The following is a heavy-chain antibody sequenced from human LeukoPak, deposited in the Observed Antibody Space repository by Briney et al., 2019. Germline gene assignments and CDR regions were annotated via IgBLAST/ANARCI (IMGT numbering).Heavy chain of an antibody. Sequence: SETLSLTCAVYGGSYSGYYWSWIRQPPGKGLEWIGEINHSGSTNYNPSLKSRVTISVDTSKNQFSLKLSSVTAADTAVYYCARGSSSGFDYWGQGTQVTVSS. CDR2: INHSGST. V-gene: IGHV4-34*01. CDR1: GGSYSGYY. CDR3: ARGSSSGFDY. J-gene: IGHJ4*02. D-gene: IGHD6-6*01.